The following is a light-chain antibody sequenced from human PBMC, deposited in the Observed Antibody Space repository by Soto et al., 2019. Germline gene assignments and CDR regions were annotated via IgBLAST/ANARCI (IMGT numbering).Light chain of an antibody. V-gene: IGKV3-11*01. Sequence: EFVLTQSPAILSLSPGEGATLSCRASQSLGNYLAWYQQKPGQAPRLLIYDASNRATGIPARFSGSGYGTDFTLTISSLEPEDFAVYYCHQRRNWLFSFGPGTKVDMK. J-gene: IGKJ3*01. CDR2: DAS. CDR1: QSLGNY. CDR3: HQRRNWLFS.